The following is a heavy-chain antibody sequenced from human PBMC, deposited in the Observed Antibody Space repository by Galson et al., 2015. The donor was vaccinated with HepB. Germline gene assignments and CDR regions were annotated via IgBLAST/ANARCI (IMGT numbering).Heavy chain of an antibody. Sequence: ETLSLTCTVSGDSVSTYSWSWVRLPPGRGLEWIGYSSYSGSTNYNPSLKSRVTISLDTSKNQFSLKLSSVTAADTAVYYCARSLVQNSGLARWGRGTLVTVSS. CDR1: GDSVSTYS. J-gene: IGHJ4*02. D-gene: IGHD6-19*01. CDR2: SSYSGST. CDR3: ARSLVQNSGLAR. V-gene: IGHV4-59*02.